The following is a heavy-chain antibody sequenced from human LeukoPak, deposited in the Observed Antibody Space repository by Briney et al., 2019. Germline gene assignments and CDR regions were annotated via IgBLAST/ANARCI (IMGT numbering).Heavy chain of an antibody. CDR2: ISSSSSYI. D-gene: IGHD1-26*01. J-gene: IGHJ4*02. CDR3: ARVGGGSGSRDY. Sequence: GGSLRLSCAASGFTFSSYSMNWVRQAPGKGLEWVSSISSSSSYIYYADSVKGRFTISRDNAKNSLYLQMNSLRAEDTAVYYCARVGGGSGSRDYWGQGTLVTASS. V-gene: IGHV3-21*01. CDR1: GFTFSSYS.